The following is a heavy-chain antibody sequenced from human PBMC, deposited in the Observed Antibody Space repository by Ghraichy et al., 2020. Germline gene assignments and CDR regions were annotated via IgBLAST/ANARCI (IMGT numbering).Heavy chain of an antibody. V-gene: IGHV4-31*03. CDR3: ARVARYYGMDV. CDR1: GDSISSGNNY. CDR2: IYYSGST. Sequence: SQTLSHTCTVSGDSISSGNNYWSWIRQHPGKGLEWIGYIYYSGSTYYNPSLESRVTISGDTSKNQFSLKLTSVTAADTAVYFCARVARYYGMDVWGQGTTVTVSS. J-gene: IGHJ6*02.